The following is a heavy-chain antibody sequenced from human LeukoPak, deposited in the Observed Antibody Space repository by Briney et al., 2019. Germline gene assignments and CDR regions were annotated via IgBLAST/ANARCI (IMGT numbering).Heavy chain of an antibody. CDR1: GGSFSGYY. Sequence: PSETLSLTCAVYGGSFSGYYWSWIRQPPGKGLEWIGEINHSGSTNYNPSLKSRVTISVDTSKNQFSLKLNSVTAADTAVYYCARDFKGMTTIDYWGQGTLVTVSS. CDR3: ARDFKGMTTIDY. CDR2: INHSGST. V-gene: IGHV4-34*01. D-gene: IGHD1-1*01. J-gene: IGHJ4*02.